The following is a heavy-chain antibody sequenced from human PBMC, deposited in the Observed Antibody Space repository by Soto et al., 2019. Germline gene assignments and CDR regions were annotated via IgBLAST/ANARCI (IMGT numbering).Heavy chain of an antibody. V-gene: IGHV1-69*02. CDR2: IIPMLGMS. CDR3: ATNYGSGSTHFDY. J-gene: IGHJ4*02. D-gene: IGHD3-10*01. Sequence: QVQLVQSGAEVKKPGSPVRVSCTASGDTFNFYTISWVRQVPGQGPEWMGRIIPMLGMSNYAQKFQGRVTIMAEKSTSTVYMNLSGLTSDDTAVYYFATNYGSGSTHFDYWGQGTLVTVSS. CDR1: GDTFNFYT.